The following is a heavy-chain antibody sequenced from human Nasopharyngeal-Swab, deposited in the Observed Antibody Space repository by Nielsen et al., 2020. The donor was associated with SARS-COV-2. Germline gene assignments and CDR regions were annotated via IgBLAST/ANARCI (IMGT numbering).Heavy chain of an antibody. J-gene: IGHJ5*02. D-gene: IGHD6-13*01. Sequence: GGSLRLSCAASGFTLSSYGMHWVRQAPGKGLEWVAVISYDGSNKYYADSVKGRFTISRDNSKNTLYLQMNSLRAGYTAVYYCARGRRGGSWYGGGGNWFDPWGQGTLVTVSS. CDR1: GFTLSSYG. V-gene: IGHV3-30*03. CDR2: ISYDGSNK. CDR3: ARGRRGGSWYGGGGNWFDP.